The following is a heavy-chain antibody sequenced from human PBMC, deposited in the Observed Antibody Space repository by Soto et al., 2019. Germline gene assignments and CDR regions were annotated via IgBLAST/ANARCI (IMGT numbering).Heavy chain of an antibody. CDR1: GYTFTSYG. Sequence: SVKVSCKASGYTFTSYGISWVRQAPGQGLEWMGWISAYNGNTNYAQKLQGRVTMTTDTSTSTAYMELRSLRSDDTAVYYCAVRYYYDSSGARPEGRYYYYGMDVWGQGTTVTVYS. CDR3: AVRYYYDSSGARPEGRYYYYGMDV. V-gene: IGHV1-18*04. J-gene: IGHJ6*02. CDR2: ISAYNGNT. D-gene: IGHD3-22*01.